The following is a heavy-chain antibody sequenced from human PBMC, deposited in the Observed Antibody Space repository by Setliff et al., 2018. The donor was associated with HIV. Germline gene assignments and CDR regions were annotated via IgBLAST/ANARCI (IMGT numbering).Heavy chain of an antibody. D-gene: IGHD3-10*01. V-gene: IGHV1-58*01. CDR3: AAGTYYYGSGSRSRSPFDY. J-gene: IGHJ4*02. CDR2: IVVSSGNT. CDR1: GFTFTSSA. Sequence: SVKVSCKASGFTFTSSAVQWVRQARGQRLEWIGWIVVSSGNTNYAQKFQERVTITRDMSTSTAYMELSSLRSEDTAVYYCAAGTYYYGSGSRSRSPFDYWGQGTLVTVSS.